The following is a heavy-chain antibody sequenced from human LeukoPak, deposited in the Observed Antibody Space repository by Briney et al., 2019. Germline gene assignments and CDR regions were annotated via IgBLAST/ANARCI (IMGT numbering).Heavy chain of an antibody. CDR2: IKQERGQE. J-gene: IGHJ5*02. CDR3: ASLDTAKQPLANH. Sequence: GGSLRLSCVASGLTVSNHWMSWVRQAPGKGLEWVANIKQERGQEYYVDSVKGRFTISKDSAKNSLYLQMNSLRVEDTAMYYCASLDTAKQPLANHWGQGALVTVSS. V-gene: IGHV3-7*03. CDR1: GLTVSNHW. D-gene: IGHD5-18*01.